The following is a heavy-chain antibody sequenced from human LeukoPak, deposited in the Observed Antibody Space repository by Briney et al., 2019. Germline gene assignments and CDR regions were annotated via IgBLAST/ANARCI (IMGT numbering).Heavy chain of an antibody. J-gene: IGHJ4*02. D-gene: IGHD4-23*01. Sequence: GASVKVSCKASGYTFTSYYMHWVRQAPGQGLEWRGWINPNSGGTNYAQKFQGRVTMTRDTSISTAYMELSRLRSDDTAVYYCARDFEYYGGNMAIDYWGQGTLVTVSS. CDR3: ARDFEYYGGNMAIDY. CDR1: GYTFTSYY. CDR2: INPNSGGT. V-gene: IGHV1-2*02.